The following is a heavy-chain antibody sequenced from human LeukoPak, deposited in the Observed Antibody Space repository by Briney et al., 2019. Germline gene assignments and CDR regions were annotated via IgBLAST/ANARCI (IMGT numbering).Heavy chain of an antibody. J-gene: IGHJ4*02. CDR1: GGSFSGYY. D-gene: IGHD1-20*01. CDR3: ARDPNWNDSY. CDR2: INHSGST. V-gene: IGHV4-34*01. Sequence: SETLSLTCAVYGGSFSGYYWSWIRQPPGKGLEWIGEINHSGSTNYNPSLKSRVTISVDTSKNQLSLKLSSVTAADTAVYYCARDPNWNDSYWGQGTLVTVSS.